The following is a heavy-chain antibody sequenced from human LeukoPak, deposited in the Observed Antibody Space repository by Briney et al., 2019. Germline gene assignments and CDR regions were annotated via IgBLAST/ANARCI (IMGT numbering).Heavy chain of an antibody. CDR1: GFTFSDYY. V-gene: IGHV3-11*05. D-gene: IGHD3-22*01. CDR3: ARDSRIISGWGSNYYDSSGYYYVAYY. Sequence: GGSLRLSCAASGFTFSDYYMSWIRQAPGKGLEWVSYISSSSSYTNYADSVKGRFTISRDNAKNSLYLQMNSLRAEDTAVYYCARDSRIISGWGSNYYDSSGYYYVAYYWGQGTLVTVSS. J-gene: IGHJ4*02. CDR2: ISSSSSYT.